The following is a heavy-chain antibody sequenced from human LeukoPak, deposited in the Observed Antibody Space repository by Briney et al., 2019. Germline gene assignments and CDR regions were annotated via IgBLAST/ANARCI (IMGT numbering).Heavy chain of an antibody. Sequence: GGSLRLSCAASGFTFSSYWMHWVRQAPGKGLVWVSRINSDGNSTSYADSVRGRFTISRDNAKNSLYLQINSLRAEDTAVYFCARDRGYSTFDIWGQGTLVTVSS. D-gene: IGHD2/OR15-2a*01. CDR1: GFTFSSYW. CDR3: ARDRGYSTFDI. CDR2: INSDGNST. J-gene: IGHJ4*02. V-gene: IGHV3-74*01.